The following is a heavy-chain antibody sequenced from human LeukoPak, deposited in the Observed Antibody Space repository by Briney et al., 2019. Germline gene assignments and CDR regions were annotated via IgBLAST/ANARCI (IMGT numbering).Heavy chain of an antibody. CDR2: IYYSGST. CDR3: ARASAAPFGYYYYGMDV. J-gene: IGHJ6*02. CDR1: GGSISSYY. V-gene: IGHV4-59*01. Sequence: PSETLSLTCTVSGGSISSYYWSWIRQPPGKGLEWLGYIYYSGSTNYNPSLKSRVTISVDTSKNQFSLKLSSVTAADTAVYYCARASAAPFGYYYYGMDVWGQGTTVTVSS. D-gene: IGHD2-2*01.